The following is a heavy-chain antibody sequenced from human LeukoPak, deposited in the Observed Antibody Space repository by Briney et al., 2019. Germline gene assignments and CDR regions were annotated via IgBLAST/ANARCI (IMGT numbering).Heavy chain of an antibody. CDR1: GYTFSNYG. Sequence: ASVKVSCKASGYTFSNYGISWVRQAPGQGPEWVGWISPHNGKTYYAQKFQGRVTVTTDTSTSTAYMELRSLTSDDTAFYYCARRNYHFDFWGQGTLVTVPS. J-gene: IGHJ4*02. CDR3: ARRNYHFDF. V-gene: IGHV1-18*01. D-gene: IGHD1-7*01. CDR2: ISPHNGKT.